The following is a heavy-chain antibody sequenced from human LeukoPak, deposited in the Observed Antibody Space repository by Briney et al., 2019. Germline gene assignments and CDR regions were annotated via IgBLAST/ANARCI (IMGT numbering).Heavy chain of an antibody. V-gene: IGHV1-18*01. J-gene: IGHJ4*02. CDR2: ISAYNGNT. Sequence: ASVKVSCKASGYTFTSYGISWVRQAPGQGLERLGWISAYNGNTNYAQKRQGRVTMTTDTSTSIVYMELRSLRSDDTAVYYCARDPEVGATVFDYWGQGTLVTVSS. CDR3: ARDPEVGATVFDY. D-gene: IGHD1-26*01. CDR1: GYTFTSYG.